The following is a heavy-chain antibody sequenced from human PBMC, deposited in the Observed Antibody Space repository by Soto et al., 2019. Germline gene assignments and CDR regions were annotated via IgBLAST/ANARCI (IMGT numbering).Heavy chain of an antibody. D-gene: IGHD2-21*01. CDR2: ISYDETNE. Sequence: QTGGSLRLSCVASGFTFGSHGMHWVRQAPGKGLEWVAVISYDETNEHYVDSVKGRFTISRDNSKSILYLQMNRLRPEDTAVYKCAKDLRTTIPDYGMDVWGQGTTVTV. J-gene: IGHJ6*02. V-gene: IGHV3-30*18. CDR1: GFTFGSHG. CDR3: AKDLRTTIPDYGMDV.